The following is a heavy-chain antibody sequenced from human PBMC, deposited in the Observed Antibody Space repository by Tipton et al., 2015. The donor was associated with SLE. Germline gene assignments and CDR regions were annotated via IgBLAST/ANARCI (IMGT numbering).Heavy chain of an antibody. CDR1: GGSVSSGSYY. Sequence: TLSLTCTVSGGSVSSGSYYWSWIRQPPGKGLEWIGYIYYSGSTNYNPSLKSRVTISVDTSKNQFSLKLSSVTAADTAVYYCARDLYDFWSGYYYFDYWGQGTLVTVSS. V-gene: IGHV4-61*01. J-gene: IGHJ4*02. D-gene: IGHD3-3*01. CDR2: IYYSGST. CDR3: ARDLYDFWSGYYYFDY.